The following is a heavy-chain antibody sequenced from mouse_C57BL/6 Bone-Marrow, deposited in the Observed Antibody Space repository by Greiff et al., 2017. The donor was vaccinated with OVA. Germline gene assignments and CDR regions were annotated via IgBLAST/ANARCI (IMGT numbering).Heavy chain of an antibody. CDR1: GYTFTSYW. CDR3: ARGDYYGSSFDY. CDR2: IYPRSGST. Sequence: QVQLQQPGAELVKPGASVKMSCKASGYTFTSYWITWVKQRPGQGLEWIGDIYPRSGSTNYNEKFKSKATLTVDTSSSTAYMQLSSLTSEDSAVYYCARGDYYGSSFDYWGQGTTLTVSS. V-gene: IGHV1-55*01. D-gene: IGHD1-1*01. J-gene: IGHJ2*01.